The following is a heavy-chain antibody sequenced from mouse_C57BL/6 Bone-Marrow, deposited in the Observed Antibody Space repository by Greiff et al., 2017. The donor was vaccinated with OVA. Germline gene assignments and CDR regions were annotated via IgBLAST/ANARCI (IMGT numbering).Heavy chain of an antibody. CDR1: GFSLTSYG. J-gene: IGHJ4*01. CDR3: ARPLLLRSYYAMDY. D-gene: IGHD1-1*01. CDR2: IWSDGST. V-gene: IGHV2-6*03. Sequence: VQLQQSGPGLVAPSQSLSITCTVSGFSLTSYGVHWVRQPPGKGLEWLVVIWSDGSTTYNSALKSRLSISKDNSKSQVFLKMNSLQTDDTAMYYCARPLLLRSYYAMDYWGQGTSVTVSS.